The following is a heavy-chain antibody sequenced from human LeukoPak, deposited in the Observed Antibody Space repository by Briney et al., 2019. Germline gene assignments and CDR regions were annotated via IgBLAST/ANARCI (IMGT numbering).Heavy chain of an antibody. D-gene: IGHD3-3*01. CDR2: ISGSGGST. CDR1: GFTFSSYA. J-gene: IGHJ4*02. CDR3: AKIDVDFWSGYPIDY. V-gene: IGHV3-23*01. Sequence: GGSLRLSCAASGFTFSSYAMSWVRQAPGKGLEWVSAISGSGGSTYYADSVKGRFTISRDNSKNTLYLQMNSLRAEDTAVYYCAKIDVDFWSGYPIDYWGQGTLVTVSS.